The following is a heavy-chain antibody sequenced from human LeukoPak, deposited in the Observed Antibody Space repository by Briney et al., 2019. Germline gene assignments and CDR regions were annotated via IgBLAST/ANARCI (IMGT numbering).Heavy chain of an antibody. CDR3: ARVYCSSTSCPMGFDP. CDR2: IYPGDSDT. Sequence: GESLKISCKGSGYSFTSYWIGWVRKMPGKGLEWMGIIYPGDSDTRYSPSFQGQVTISADKSISTAYLQWSSLKASDTAMYYCARVYCSSTSCPMGFDPWGQGTLVTVSS. J-gene: IGHJ5*02. D-gene: IGHD2-2*01. V-gene: IGHV5-51*01. CDR1: GYSFTSYW.